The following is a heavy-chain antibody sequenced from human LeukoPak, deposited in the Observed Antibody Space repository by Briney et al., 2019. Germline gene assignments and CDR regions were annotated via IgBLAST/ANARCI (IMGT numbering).Heavy chain of an antibody. CDR2: INHSGST. CDR3: ARTGYSGYDRHFDY. CDR1: GGSFSGYY. Sequence: SETLSLTCAVYGGSFSGYYWSWIRQPPGKGLEWIGEINHSGSTNYNPSLKSRVTISVDTSKNQFSLKLSSVTAADTAVYYCARTGYSGYDRHFDYWGQGTLVTVSS. V-gene: IGHV4-34*01. J-gene: IGHJ4*02. D-gene: IGHD5-12*01.